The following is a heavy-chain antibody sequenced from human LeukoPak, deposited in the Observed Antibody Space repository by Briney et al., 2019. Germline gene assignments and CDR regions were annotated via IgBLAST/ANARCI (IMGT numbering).Heavy chain of an antibody. V-gene: IGHV3-74*01. CDR3: ARGGGGYSYGSFDY. D-gene: IGHD5-18*01. J-gene: IGHJ4*02. CDR1: GFTFSSYW. Sequence: GGSLRLSCAASGFTFSSYWMHWVRQAPGKGLVWVSRINSDGSSTSYADSVKGRFAISRDNAKNTLYLQMNSLRAEDTAVYYCARGGGGYSYGSFDYWGRGTLVTVSS. CDR2: INSDGSST.